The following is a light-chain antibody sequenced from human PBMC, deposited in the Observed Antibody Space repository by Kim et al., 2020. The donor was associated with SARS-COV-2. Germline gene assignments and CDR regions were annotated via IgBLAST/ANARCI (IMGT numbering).Light chain of an antibody. CDR3: QLWDSSTDHVV. V-gene: IGLV3-21*04. Sequence: SYELTQPPSVSAAPGETARIPCGGTKIGDKSVHWYQQKPGQAPVLAIFYDSDRPSGIPERISGSNSGNTATLTISRVEAGDEADYYCQLWDSSTDHVVFGGGTKVTVL. CDR1: KIGDKS. J-gene: IGLJ2*01. CDR2: YDS.